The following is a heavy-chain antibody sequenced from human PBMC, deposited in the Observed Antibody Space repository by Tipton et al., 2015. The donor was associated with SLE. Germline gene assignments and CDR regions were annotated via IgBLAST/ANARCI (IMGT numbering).Heavy chain of an antibody. J-gene: IGHJ4*02. V-gene: IGHV3-49*04. CDR1: GFTFGAYT. D-gene: IGHD5-12*01. CDR3: TRESSGWSGFDYYYFDY. CDR2: IRSKAYYGTT. Sequence: SLRLSCTASGFTFGAYTIAWVRQAPGKGLEWVGLIRSKAYYGTTEYVASVKGRFTISRDDSKSIAYLQMDSLETEDTAVYYCTRESSGWSGFDYYYFDYWGQGTLVTVSS.